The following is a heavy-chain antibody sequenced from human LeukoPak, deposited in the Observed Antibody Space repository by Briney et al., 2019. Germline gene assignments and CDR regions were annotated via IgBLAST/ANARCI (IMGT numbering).Heavy chain of an antibody. Sequence: SETLSLTCTVSGGSISSYYWSWIRQPPGKGLEWMGYIYYSGSTNYNPSLKSRVTISVDTSKNQFSLKLSSVTAADKAVYYCARHTYYYDSSGYFFDYWGQGTLVTVSS. V-gene: IGHV4-59*08. CDR2: IYYSGST. CDR3: ARHTYYYDSSGYFFDY. CDR1: GGSISSYY. D-gene: IGHD3-22*01. J-gene: IGHJ4*02.